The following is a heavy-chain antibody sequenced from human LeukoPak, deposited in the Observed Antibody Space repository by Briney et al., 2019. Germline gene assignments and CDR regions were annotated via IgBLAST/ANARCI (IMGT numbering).Heavy chain of an antibody. D-gene: IGHD3-22*01. V-gene: IGHV3-11*01. CDR2: ISGSGSTI. Sequence: GGSLRLSCAASGFTFSDYYMSWIRQAPGKGLEWVSYISGSGSTIYYADSVKGRFTISRDNAENSLYLQMNSLRAEDTAVYYCARDRYYYDSSGYQLDYWGQGTLVTVSS. CDR3: ARDRYYYDSSGYQLDY. J-gene: IGHJ4*02. CDR1: GFTFSDYY.